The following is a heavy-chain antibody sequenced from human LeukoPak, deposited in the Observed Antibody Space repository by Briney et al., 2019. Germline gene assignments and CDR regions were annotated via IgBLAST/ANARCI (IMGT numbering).Heavy chain of an antibody. CDR2: IYYSGST. CDR3: AREKSGYDY. CDR1: GGSISSSSYY. J-gene: IGHJ4*02. Sequence: SETLSLTCTVSGGSISSSSYYWGWIRQPPGKGLEWIGSIYYSGSTYYNPSLKSRVTISVDTSKNQFSLKLSSVTAADTAVYHCAREKSGYDYWGQGTLVTVSS. V-gene: IGHV4-39*02. D-gene: IGHD3-3*01.